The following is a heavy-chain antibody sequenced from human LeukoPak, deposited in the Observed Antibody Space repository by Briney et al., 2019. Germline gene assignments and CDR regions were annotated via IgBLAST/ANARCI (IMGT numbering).Heavy chain of an antibody. V-gene: IGHV3-15*01. CDR3: TTDLPLLRYFDWLLPYYGMDV. D-gene: IGHD3-9*01. CDR2: IKSKTDGGTT. Sequence: GGSLRLSCAASGFTFSNAWMSWVRQAPGKELEWVGRIKSKTDGGTTDYAAPVKGRFTISRDDSKNTLYLQMNSLKTEDTAVYYCTTDLPLLRYFDWLLPYYGMDVWGQGTTVTVSS. J-gene: IGHJ6*02. CDR1: GFTFSNAW.